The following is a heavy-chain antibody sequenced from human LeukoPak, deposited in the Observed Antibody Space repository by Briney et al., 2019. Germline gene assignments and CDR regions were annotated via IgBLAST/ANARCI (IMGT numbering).Heavy chain of an antibody. J-gene: IGHJ4*02. V-gene: IGHV4-59*01. CDR1: GGSISSYY. Sequence: PSETLSLTCTVSGGSISSYYWSWIRQPPGKGLEWIGYIYYSGSTNYNPSLKSRVTISVDTSKSQFSLKLSSVTAADTAVYYCARTQTPYYYDSSGYYSNAYYFDYWGQGTLVTVSS. CDR2: IYYSGST. CDR3: ARTQTPYYYDSSGYYSNAYYFDY. D-gene: IGHD3-22*01.